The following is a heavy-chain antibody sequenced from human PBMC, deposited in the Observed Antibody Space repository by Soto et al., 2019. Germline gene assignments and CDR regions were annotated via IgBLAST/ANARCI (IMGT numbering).Heavy chain of an antibody. D-gene: IGHD3-9*01. Sequence: QVQLQQWGAGPLRPLETLSLTCGVSGGSFSGYYWAWIRQSPGKGLEWIGEINDRGSINYNPSLKSRVSISVDTSKKHYSLNLRAVTAADTAVYYGARESHDILTGPPWVWYFDLWGRGTLVTVSS. CDR1: GGSFSGYY. CDR2: INDRGSI. V-gene: IGHV4-34*01. J-gene: IGHJ2*01. CDR3: ARESHDILTGPPWVWYFDL.